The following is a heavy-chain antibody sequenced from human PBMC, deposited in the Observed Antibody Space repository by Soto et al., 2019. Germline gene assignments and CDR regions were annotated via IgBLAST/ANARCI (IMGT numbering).Heavy chain of an antibody. V-gene: IGHV4-30-4*01. Sequence: SETLSLTCTVSGGSISSGDYYWSWIRQPPGKGLEWIGYIYYSGSTYYNPSPKSRVTISVDTSKNQFSLKLSSVTAADTAVYYCARGDIVATITDYWGQGTLVTVSS. J-gene: IGHJ4*02. CDR2: IYYSGST. D-gene: IGHD5-12*01. CDR3: ARGDIVATITDY. CDR1: GGSISSGDYY.